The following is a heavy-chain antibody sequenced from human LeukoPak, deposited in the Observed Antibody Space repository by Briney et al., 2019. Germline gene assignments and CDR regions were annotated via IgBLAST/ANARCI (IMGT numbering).Heavy chain of an antibody. CDR2: MNPKSGYT. V-gene: IGHV1-8*01. Sequence: ASVKVSCKASGYTFTNYDINWVRQAIGQGLEWMGWMNPKSGYTGYAQKFQGRVTMTRDTSISTAYMELGSLRSEVTAVYYCARVTGSIDYWGQGTLVTVSS. CDR1: GYTFTNYD. CDR3: ARVTGSIDY. D-gene: IGHD1-26*01. J-gene: IGHJ4*02.